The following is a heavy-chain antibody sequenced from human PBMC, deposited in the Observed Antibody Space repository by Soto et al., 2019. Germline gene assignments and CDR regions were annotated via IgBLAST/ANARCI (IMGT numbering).Heavy chain of an antibody. D-gene: IGHD4-17*01. CDR2: ISGSGGST. CDR1: GFTFSSYA. CDR3: AKDSRDYGLFDY. V-gene: IGHV3-23*01. Sequence: VGSLRLSCAASGFTFSSYAMSWVRQAPGKGLEWVSAISGSGGSTYYADSVKGRFTISRDNSKNTLYLQMNSLRAEDTAVYYCAKDSRDYGLFDYWGRGTLVTVSS. J-gene: IGHJ4*02.